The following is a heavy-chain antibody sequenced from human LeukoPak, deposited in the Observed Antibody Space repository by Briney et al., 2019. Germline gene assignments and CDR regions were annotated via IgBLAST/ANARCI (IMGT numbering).Heavy chain of an antibody. D-gene: IGHD3-9*01. V-gene: IGHV3-23*01. CDR1: GFTFSYYD. CDR3: AKGDYDILTGLNWFDP. J-gene: IGHJ5*02. CDR2: ISGSGGST. Sequence: GGSLRLSCAASGFTFSYYDMSWVRQAPGKGLEWVSAISGSGGSTYYADSVKGRFTISRDNSKNTLYLQMNSLRAEDTAVYYCAKGDYDILTGLNWFDPWGQGTPVTVSS.